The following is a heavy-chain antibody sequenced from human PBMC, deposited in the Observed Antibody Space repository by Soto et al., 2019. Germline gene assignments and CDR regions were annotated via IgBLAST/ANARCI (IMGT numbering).Heavy chain of an antibody. V-gene: IGHV4-39*01. CDR3: ARLPRTYYYDSSGSKDAFDI. J-gene: IGHJ3*02. D-gene: IGHD3-22*01. Sequence: QLQLQESGPGLVKPSETLSLTCTVSGGSISSSSYYWGWIRQPPGKGLEWIGSIYYSGSTYYNPSLKSRVTRSVDTSKNQFSLKLRSVTAADTAVYYCARLPRTYYYDSSGSKDAFDIWGQGTMVTVSS. CDR2: IYYSGST. CDR1: GGSISSSSYY.